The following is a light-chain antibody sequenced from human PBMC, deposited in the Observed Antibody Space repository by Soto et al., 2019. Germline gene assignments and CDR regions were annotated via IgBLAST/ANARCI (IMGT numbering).Light chain of an antibody. CDR2: EVN. CDR1: SSDVGGYNY. Sequence: QSALTQPPSASGSPGQSVAISCTGTSSDVGGYNYVSWYQQHPGKAPKLMIYEVNKRPSGVPDRFSGSKSGSTASLTISGLQAEYEADYYCTSYTTSTTWVFGGGTKLTVL. J-gene: IGLJ3*02. CDR3: TSYTTSTTWV. V-gene: IGLV2-8*01.